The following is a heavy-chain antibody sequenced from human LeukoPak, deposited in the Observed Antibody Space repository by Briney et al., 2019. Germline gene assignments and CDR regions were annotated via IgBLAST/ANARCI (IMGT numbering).Heavy chain of an antibody. CDR1: GGTFSSYA. CDR2: IIPIFGIA. J-gene: IGHJ5*02. CDR3: ARDHYYDSSGHYSWFDP. V-gene: IGHV1-69*04. D-gene: IGHD3-22*01. Sequence: SVKVSCKASGGTFSSYAISWVRQAPGQGLEWMGRIIPIFGIANYAQKFQGRVTITADKSTSTAYMELSSLRSEDTAVYYCARDHYYDSSGHYSWFDPWGQGTLVTVSS.